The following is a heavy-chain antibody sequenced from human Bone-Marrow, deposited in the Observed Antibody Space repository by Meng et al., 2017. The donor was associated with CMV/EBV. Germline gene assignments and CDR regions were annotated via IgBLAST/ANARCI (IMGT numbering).Heavy chain of an antibody. J-gene: IGHJ6*02. CDR2: INPNSGGT. V-gene: IGHV1-2*02. Sequence: ASVKVSCKASGYTFTGYYMHWVRQAPGQGLEWMGWINPNSGGTNYAQKFQGRVTMTRDTSISTAYMERSSLRSDDAAVYYCARGGDRGFVVVPDYGMDVWGQGTTVTVSS. D-gene: IGHD2-2*01. CDR1: GYTFTGYY. CDR3: ARGGDRGFVVVPDYGMDV.